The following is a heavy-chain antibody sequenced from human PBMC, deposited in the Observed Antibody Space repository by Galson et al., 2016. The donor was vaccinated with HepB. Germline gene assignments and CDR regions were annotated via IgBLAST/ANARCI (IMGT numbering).Heavy chain of an antibody. CDR2: FNPGNSKN. CDR1: GYSFTSYW. CDR3: TRSLTGSYDFWGAIYNYYAMDV. Sequence: QSGAEVKKPGESLKISCKTSGYSFTSYWIHWVRQLPGKELEWIGNFNPGNSKNNYSPSFQGHVTISVDKSISTAYLQWSGLTASDTAIYYCTRSLTGSYDFWGAIYNYYAMDVWGQGTTVTVS. V-gene: IGHV5-78*01. D-gene: IGHD3-3*01. J-gene: IGHJ6*02.